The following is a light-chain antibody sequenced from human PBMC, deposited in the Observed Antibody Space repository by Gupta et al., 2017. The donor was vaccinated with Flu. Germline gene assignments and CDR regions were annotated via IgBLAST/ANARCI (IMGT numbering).Light chain of an antibody. CDR1: QSLLRSNGYNY. CDR2: LGS. V-gene: IGKV2-28*01. J-gene: IGKJ2*01. CDR3: MQALQTPPT. Sequence: SCRSSQSLLRSNGYNYLDWFRPNPGQSPPLLSSLGSNRASGVPDRFSGSGSGADFTLKISRVEAEDVGVYYCMQALQTPPTFGQGTKLEI.